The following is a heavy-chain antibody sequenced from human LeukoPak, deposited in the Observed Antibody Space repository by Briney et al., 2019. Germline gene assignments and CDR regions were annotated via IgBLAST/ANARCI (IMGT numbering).Heavy chain of an antibody. D-gene: IGHD1-20*01. V-gene: IGHV6-1*01. CDR2: TYYRSKWYN. J-gene: IGHJ4*02. CDR1: GDSVSGNSVS. Sequence: SQTLSLTCAISGDSVSGNSVSWNWVRQSPSRGLEWLGRTYYRSKWYNDYAASVKSRIIINPDTSKNQFSLQLNSVTPEDTAVYYCARAYNFGFDYWGQGTLVTVSS. CDR3: ARAYNFGFDY.